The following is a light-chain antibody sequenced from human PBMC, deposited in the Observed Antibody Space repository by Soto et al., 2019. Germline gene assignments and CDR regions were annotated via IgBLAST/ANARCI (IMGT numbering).Light chain of an antibody. V-gene: IGKV1-9*01. CDR3: QQLKSYPLS. CDR1: QDISSY. Sequence: DIQLTQSPSFLSASVGDRVTITCRTSQDISSYLAWYQQKPGKAPQLLISAASTLQSGVTSRFSGSGSGTEFTLTISSLLTEDFATYYCQQLKSYPLSFGGGTKVEI. CDR2: AAS. J-gene: IGKJ4*01.